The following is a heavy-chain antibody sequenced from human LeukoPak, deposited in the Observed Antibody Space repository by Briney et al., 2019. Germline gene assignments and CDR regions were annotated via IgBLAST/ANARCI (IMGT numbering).Heavy chain of an antibody. Sequence: PSETLSLTCTVSGVSISSYYWSWIRQPPGKGLEWIGYIYYSGSTNYNPSLKSRVTISVDTSKNQFSLKLSSVTAADTAVYYCARGLPFDYWGQGTLVTVSS. CDR2: IYYSGST. CDR3: ARGLPFDY. CDR1: GVSISSYY. V-gene: IGHV4-59*01. J-gene: IGHJ4*02.